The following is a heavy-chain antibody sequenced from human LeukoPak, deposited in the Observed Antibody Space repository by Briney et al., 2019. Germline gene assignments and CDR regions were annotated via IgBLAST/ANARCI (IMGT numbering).Heavy chain of an antibody. V-gene: IGHV4-39*01. CDR3: AGLLRGYSGYTQGYYFDY. Sequence: SETLSLTCTVSGASISSTTYYWGWIRQPPRKGLEWIASIYYSGSTYYNPSLKSRVTISVDTSKNQFSLKLSSVTAAGTAVYYCAGLLRGYSGYTQGYYFDYWGQGTLVTVSS. CDR1: GASISSTTYY. CDR2: IYYSGST. J-gene: IGHJ4*02. D-gene: IGHD5-12*01.